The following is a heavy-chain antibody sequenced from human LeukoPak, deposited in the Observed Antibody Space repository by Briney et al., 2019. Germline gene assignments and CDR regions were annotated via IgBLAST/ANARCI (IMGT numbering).Heavy chain of an antibody. D-gene: IGHD6-19*01. J-gene: IGHJ6*03. CDR3: ARDSDRGSGGYVVYYYMDV. CDR2: INPNSGGT. CDR1: GYTFTGYY. V-gene: IGHV1-2*02. Sequence: GASVKVSCKASGYTFTGYYMHWVRQAPGQGLEWMGWINPNSGGTNYAQKFQGRVTMTRDTSISTAYMELSRLRSDDTAVYYCARDSDRGSGGYVVYYYMDVWGKGTTVTVSS.